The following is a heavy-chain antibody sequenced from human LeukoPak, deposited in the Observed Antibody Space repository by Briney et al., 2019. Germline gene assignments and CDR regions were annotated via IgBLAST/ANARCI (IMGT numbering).Heavy chain of an antibody. CDR3: AADFVGTTNVFDY. Sequence: GASVKVSCKASGYTFTSYDINWVRQATGQGLEWMGWMNPNSGNTGYARKFQGRVTMTRSTSIRTAYMELSSLTSEDTAVYYCAADFVGTTNVFDYWGQGTLVTVSS. D-gene: IGHD1-26*01. J-gene: IGHJ4*02. CDR1: GYTFTSYD. V-gene: IGHV1-8*02. CDR2: MNPNSGNT.